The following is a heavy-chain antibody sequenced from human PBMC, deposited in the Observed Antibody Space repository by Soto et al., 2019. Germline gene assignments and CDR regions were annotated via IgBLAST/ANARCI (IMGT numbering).Heavy chain of an antibody. CDR1: GGSISSSSYY. V-gene: IGHV4-39*01. D-gene: IGHD6-13*01. Sequence: QLQLQESGPGLVKPSETLSLTCTVSGGSISSSSYYWGWIRQPPGKGLEWIGSIYYSGSTYYNPSLKSRVTISVDTSKNQFSLKLSSVTAADTAVYYCARLLSGTAAGSNWFDPWGQGTLVTVSS. J-gene: IGHJ5*02. CDR2: IYYSGST. CDR3: ARLLSGTAAGSNWFDP.